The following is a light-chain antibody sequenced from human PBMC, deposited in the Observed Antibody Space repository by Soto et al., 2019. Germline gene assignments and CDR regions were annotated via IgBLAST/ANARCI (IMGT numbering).Light chain of an antibody. Sequence: IQMTQSPSSVSASVGDRVTMTCRASQGVGGWLAWYQQKPGKVPKLLIYATSSLHSGVPSRFSGSGSGTDFTLSISSLQPEDFATYYCQQPDSLPLSFGPGTKVDIK. V-gene: IGKV1-12*01. CDR2: ATS. CDR1: QGVGGW. CDR3: QQPDSLPLS. J-gene: IGKJ3*01.